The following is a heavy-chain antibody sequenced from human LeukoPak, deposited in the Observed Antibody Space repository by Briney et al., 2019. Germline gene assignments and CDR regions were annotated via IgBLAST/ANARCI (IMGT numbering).Heavy chain of an antibody. CDR1: GFTFSTYA. CDR3: AKEFYFATAV. D-gene: IGHD2-15*01. V-gene: IGHV3-23*01. Sequence: GGSLRLSCAASGFTFSTYAMSWVRQSPGKGLEWVSTISGSGGGTYYADSVKGRFTISRDNSKNALYLQMNSLRAEDTAVYYCAKEFYFATAVWGQGTTVTVS. CDR2: ISGSGGGT. J-gene: IGHJ6*02.